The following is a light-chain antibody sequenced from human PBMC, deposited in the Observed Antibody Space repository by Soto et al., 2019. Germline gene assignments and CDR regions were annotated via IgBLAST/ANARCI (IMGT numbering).Light chain of an antibody. CDR1: SSNIGSNT. CDR2: SNN. Sequence: QSVLPQPPSASGTPGQRVTISCSGSSSNIGSNTVNWYQQLPGTAPKLLIYSNNQRPSGVPDRFSGSKSGTSASLAISGLQSDDEADYYCAAWDDSLNGDVFGTGTKLTVL. CDR3: AAWDDSLNGDV. J-gene: IGLJ1*01. V-gene: IGLV1-44*01.